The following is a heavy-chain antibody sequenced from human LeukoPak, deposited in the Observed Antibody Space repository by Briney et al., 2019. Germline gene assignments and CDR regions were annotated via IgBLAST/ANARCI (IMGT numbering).Heavy chain of an antibody. CDR3: ARGGLMVXXVRWFDP. CDR1: GGSFSGYY. D-gene: IGHD3-10*01. Sequence: SETLSLTCAVYGGSFSGYYWSWIRQPPGKGLEWIGEINHSGSTNYNPSLKSRVTISVDTSKNQFSLELSSVTAADTAVYYCARGGLMVXXVRWFDPWGQGTLVTVSX. V-gene: IGHV4-34*01. J-gene: IGHJ5*02. CDR2: INHSGST.